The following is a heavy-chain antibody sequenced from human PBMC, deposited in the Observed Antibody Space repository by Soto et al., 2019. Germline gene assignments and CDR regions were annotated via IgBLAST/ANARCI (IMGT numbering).Heavy chain of an antibody. J-gene: IGHJ6*02. Sequence: QVQLVQSGAEVKKPGSSVKVSCKASGGTFSSYAISWVRQAPGQGLEWMVGIIPIFGTANYAQKFQGRVTITADKSTSTAYMELSSLRSEDTAVYYCARDRVRHYYGSGSYREDYGMDVWGQGTTVTVSS. CDR3: ARDRVRHYYGSGSYREDYGMDV. CDR2: IIPIFGTA. CDR1: GGTFSSYA. D-gene: IGHD3-10*01. V-gene: IGHV1-69*06.